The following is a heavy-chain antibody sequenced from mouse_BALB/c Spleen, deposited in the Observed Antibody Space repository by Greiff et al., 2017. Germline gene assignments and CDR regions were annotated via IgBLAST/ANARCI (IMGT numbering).Heavy chain of an antibody. CDR2: INPDSSTI. CDR1: GFDFSRYW. Sequence: EVKLQESGGGLVQPGGSLKLSCAASGFDFSRYWMSWVRQAPGKGLEWIGEINPDSSTINYTPSLKDKFIISRDNAKNTLYLQMSKVRSEDTALYYCARLNGTDYFDYWGQGTTLTVSS. D-gene: IGHD2-1*01. CDR3: ARLNGTDYFDY. V-gene: IGHV4-1*02. J-gene: IGHJ2*01.